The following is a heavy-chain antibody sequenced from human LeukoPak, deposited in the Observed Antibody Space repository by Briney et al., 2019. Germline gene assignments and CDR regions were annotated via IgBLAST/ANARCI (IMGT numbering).Heavy chain of an antibody. V-gene: IGHV4-34*01. Sequence: SETLSLTCAVYGGSFSGYYWSWIRQPPGKGLEWIGEINHSGSTNYNPSLKSRVTISVDTSKNQFSLKLSSVTAADTAVYYCARGGGKRITMVRGPKANWFDPWGQGTLVTVSS. D-gene: IGHD3-10*01. CDR1: GGSFSGYY. J-gene: IGHJ5*02. CDR3: ARGGGKRITMVRGPKANWFDP. CDR2: INHSGST.